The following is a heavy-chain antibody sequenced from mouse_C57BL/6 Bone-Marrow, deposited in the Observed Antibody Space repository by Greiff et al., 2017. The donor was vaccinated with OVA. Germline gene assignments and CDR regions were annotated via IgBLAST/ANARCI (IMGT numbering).Heavy chain of an antibody. CDR1: GFSLSTFGMG. CDR2: IWWDDDK. CDR3: ARIGVYDYDGAGDYAMDY. J-gene: IGHJ4*01. D-gene: IGHD2-4*01. Sequence: QVTLKVSGPGILQPSQTLSLTCSFSGFSLSTFGMGVGWIRQPSGKGLEWLAHIWWDDDKYYHPALKSRLTISKDTSKHQVFLKIANVDTADTATYYCARIGVYDYDGAGDYAMDYWGQGTSVTVSS. V-gene: IGHV8-8*01.